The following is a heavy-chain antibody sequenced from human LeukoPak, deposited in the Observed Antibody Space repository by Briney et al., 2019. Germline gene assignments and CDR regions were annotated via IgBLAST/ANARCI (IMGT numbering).Heavy chain of an antibody. V-gene: IGHV4-34*01. CDR2: INHSGST. CDR1: GGSFSGYY. J-gene: IGHJ4*02. Sequence: SETLSLTCAVSGGSFSGYYWSWVRQPPGKGLEWIGEINHSGSTNYNPSLKSRVTISVDTSKNQFSLKLSSVTAADTAVYYCARGRSESDYGDYVGFGYWGQGTLLTASS. D-gene: IGHD4-17*01. CDR3: ARGRSESDYGDYVGFGY.